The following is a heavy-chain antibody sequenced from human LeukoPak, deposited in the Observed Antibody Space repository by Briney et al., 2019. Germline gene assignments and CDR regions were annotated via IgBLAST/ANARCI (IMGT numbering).Heavy chain of an antibody. Sequence: SSETLSLTCTGSGGSISNDFYFWGWIRQPPGRGLEWIGNIYYNGTTYYNPSLKSRVTISLDTSKNQFSLKLSSVTAADTAVYYCARDVFNWNYWFGNWLDPWGQGTLVTVSS. CDR3: ARDVFNWNYWFGNWLDP. CDR2: IYYNGTT. D-gene: IGHD1-7*01. V-gene: IGHV4-39*07. CDR1: GGSISNDFYF. J-gene: IGHJ5*02.